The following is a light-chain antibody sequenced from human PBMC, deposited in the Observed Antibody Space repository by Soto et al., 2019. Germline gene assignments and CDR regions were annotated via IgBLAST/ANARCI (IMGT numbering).Light chain of an antibody. Sequence: DIQMTQSPSTLSASVGDRVTITCRASRSISNWLAWYQQRPGIAPKLLIFDASILQSGVPSRFSGSISGTEFTLSISRLQTDDFATYYCQQYGSFSPITFGGGTKVEI. CDR2: DAS. V-gene: IGKV1-5*01. CDR1: RSISNW. J-gene: IGKJ4*01. CDR3: QQYGSFSPIT.